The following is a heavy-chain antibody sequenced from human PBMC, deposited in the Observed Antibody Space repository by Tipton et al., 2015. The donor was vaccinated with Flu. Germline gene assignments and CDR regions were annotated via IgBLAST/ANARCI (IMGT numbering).Heavy chain of an antibody. CDR1: GDSMGTYS. CDR3: ALGPPWFDP. Sequence: TLSLTCTVSGDSMGTYSWSWIRQPPGKGLEWIGYTTYSGTTSYNPSLQSRVTISLDTSKNQFSLRLTSVTAADTAIYYCALGPPWFDPSGQASLVTVSS. CDR2: TTYSGTT. V-gene: IGHV4-59*08. J-gene: IGHJ5*02. D-gene: IGHD7-27*01.